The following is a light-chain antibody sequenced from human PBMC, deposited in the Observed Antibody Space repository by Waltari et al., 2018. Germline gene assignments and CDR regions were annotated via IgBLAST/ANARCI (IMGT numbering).Light chain of an antibody. CDR1: HDIDNF. CDR2: EGS. Sequence: DIQMTQSPSSLSASVGDRVTISCQASHDIDNFLNWYQLKSGKDPKVLIYEGSNLETGVPSRFSGSGFGRDFTFTIINLQPEDIGTYYCQQYDSLPFTFGGGTKVE. J-gene: IGKJ4*01. CDR3: QQYDSLPFT. V-gene: IGKV1-33*01.